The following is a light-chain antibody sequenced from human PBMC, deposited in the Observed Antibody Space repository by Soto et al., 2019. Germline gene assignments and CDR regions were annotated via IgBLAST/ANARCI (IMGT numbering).Light chain of an antibody. CDR3: QQYYSTPLT. J-gene: IGKJ4*01. V-gene: IGKV4-1*01. Sequence: DIVMTQSPDSLAVSLGERATINCKSSQSVLCSSNNKNYLAWYQQKPGQPPKLLIYWASTRESRVPDRFSGSGSGTDFTLTISSLQAGDVAVYYCQQYYSTPLTFGGGTKVEIK. CDR1: QSVLCSSNNKNY. CDR2: WAS.